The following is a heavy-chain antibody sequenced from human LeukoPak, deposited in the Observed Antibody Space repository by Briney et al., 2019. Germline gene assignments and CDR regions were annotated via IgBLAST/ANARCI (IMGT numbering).Heavy chain of an antibody. CDR2: ISAYNGNT. CDR1: GYTFTSYG. V-gene: IGHV1-18*04. Sequence: ASVKVSCKASGYTFTSYGISWVRQAPGQGLEWMGWISAYNGNTNYAQKLQGRVTMTTDTSASTAYMELRSLRSDDTAVYYCARARLGDGYFDYWGQGTLVTVSS. D-gene: IGHD3-10*01. CDR3: ARARLGDGYFDY. J-gene: IGHJ4*02.